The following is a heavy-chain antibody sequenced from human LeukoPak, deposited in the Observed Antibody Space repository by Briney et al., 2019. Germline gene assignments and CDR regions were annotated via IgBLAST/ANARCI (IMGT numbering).Heavy chain of an antibody. J-gene: IGHJ4*02. CDR3: AKEAREYSSSWYGS. CDR1: GFTFSSDS. Sequence: SGGSLRLSCAASGFTFSSDSMNWVRQAPGKGLEWVAFIRYDGSNKYYADSVKGRFTISRDNSKNTLYLQMNSLRAEDTAVYYCAKEAREYSSSWYGSWGQGTLVTVSS. CDR2: IRYDGSNK. D-gene: IGHD6-13*01. V-gene: IGHV3-30*02.